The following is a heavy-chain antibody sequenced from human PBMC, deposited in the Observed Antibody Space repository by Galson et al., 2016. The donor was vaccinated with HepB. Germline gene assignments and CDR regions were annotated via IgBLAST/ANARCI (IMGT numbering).Heavy chain of an antibody. D-gene: IGHD3-16*02. V-gene: IGHV3-23*01. J-gene: IGHJ4*02. Sequence: SLRLSCAASGFTLSNYAMNWVRQAPGEGLEWVSAISGFGGSTYYSDSVKGRFTISRDNSKNTLYLQMNSLRAEDTAVYYCARDDDYVWGTYRYTRTVPQYYFDYWGQGTLVTVSS. CDR2: ISGFGGST. CDR1: GFTLSNYA. CDR3: ARDDDYVWGTYRYTRTVPQYYFDY.